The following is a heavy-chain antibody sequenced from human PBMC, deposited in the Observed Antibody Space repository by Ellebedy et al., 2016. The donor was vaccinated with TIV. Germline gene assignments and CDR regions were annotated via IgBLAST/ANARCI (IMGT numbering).Heavy chain of an antibody. D-gene: IGHD2-8*02. CDR1: GYTFTSYA. CDR3: ARDGWETGASKTFDY. CDR2: VDGDNVNT. Sequence: AASVKVSCKASGYTFTSYAIHWVRQAPGQRPEWMGWVDGDNVNTKYSQNLQGRVTITRDTSASTVYMELSSLKSEDTAVYYCARDGWETGASKTFDYWGQGTLVTVSS. J-gene: IGHJ4*02. V-gene: IGHV1-3*01.